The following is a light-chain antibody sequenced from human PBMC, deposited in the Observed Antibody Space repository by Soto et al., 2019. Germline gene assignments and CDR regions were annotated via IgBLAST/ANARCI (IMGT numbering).Light chain of an antibody. V-gene: IGLV2-14*01. CDR2: DVS. CDR1: SSDVGGYNY. J-gene: IGLJ2*01. CDR3: SSYTTRSTLV. Sequence: QAVLTQPASVSGSPGQSITISCTGTSSDVGGYNYVSWYQQHPGKAPKLMIYDVSNRPSGVSNRFSGSKSGNTASLTISGLQAADEADYYCSSYTTRSTLVFGGGTKLTVL.